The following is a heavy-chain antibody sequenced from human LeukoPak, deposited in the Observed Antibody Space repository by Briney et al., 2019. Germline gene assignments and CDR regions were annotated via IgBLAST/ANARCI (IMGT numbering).Heavy chain of an antibody. V-gene: IGHV3-30-3*01. D-gene: IGHD3-10*01. Sequence: GGSLRLSCAASGFTFSSYAMHWVRQAPGKGLEGVAVISYDGSNKYYADSVKGRFTISRDNSKNTLYLQMNSLRAEDTAVYYCASFTGRVGSHPVDYWGQGTLVTVSS. CDR2: ISYDGSNK. CDR1: GFTFSSYA. CDR3: ASFTGRVGSHPVDY. J-gene: IGHJ4*02.